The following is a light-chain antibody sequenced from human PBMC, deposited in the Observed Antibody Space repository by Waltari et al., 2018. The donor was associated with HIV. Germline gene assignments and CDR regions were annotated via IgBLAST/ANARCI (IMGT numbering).Light chain of an antibody. CDR2: EVS. V-gene: IGLV2-14*01. J-gene: IGLJ1*01. CDR1: SSDVAGHHD. CDR3: NSYRSSTTPCV. Sequence: QSALTQPASVSGSPGQSITISCTGTSSDVAGHHDVHWYQQHPGKAPKLLSYEVSNRPSGVSNRFSGAKSGNTASMTISGLQAEDEADYYCNSYRSSTTPCVFGTGTKVTVL.